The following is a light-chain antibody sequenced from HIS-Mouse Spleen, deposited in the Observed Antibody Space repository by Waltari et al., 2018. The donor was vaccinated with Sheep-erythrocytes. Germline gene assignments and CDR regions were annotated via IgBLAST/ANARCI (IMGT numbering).Light chain of an antibody. CDR3: QQYDNLFT. J-gene: IGKJ3*01. Sequence: DIQMTQSPSSLSASVGDRVTITCQASQDISNYLNWYQQKPGKVPKLLTYDASNLETGVPSRFSGSGSGTDFTFTISSLQPEDIATYYCQQYDNLFTFGPGTKVDIK. CDR1: QDISNY. CDR2: DAS. V-gene: IGKV1-33*01.